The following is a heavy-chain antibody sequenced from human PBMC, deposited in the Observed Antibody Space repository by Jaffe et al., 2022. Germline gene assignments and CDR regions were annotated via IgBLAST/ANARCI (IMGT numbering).Heavy chain of an antibody. D-gene: IGHD2-2*01. CDR1: GFTFSSYW. CDR2: IKQDGSEK. J-gene: IGHJ2*01. CDR3: AREPLGYCSSTSCYPDWYFDL. Sequence: EVQLVESGGGLVQPGGSLRLSCAASGFTFSSYWMSWVRQAPGKGLEWVANIKQDGSEKYYVDSVKGRFTISRDNAKNSLYLQMNSLRAEDTAVYYCAREPLGYCSSTSCYPDWYFDLWGRGTLVTVSS. V-gene: IGHV3-7*01.